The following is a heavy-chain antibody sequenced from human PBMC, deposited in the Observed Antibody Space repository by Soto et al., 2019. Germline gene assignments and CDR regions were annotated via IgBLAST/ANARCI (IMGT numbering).Heavy chain of an antibody. CDR1: GGTFSSYA. CDR2: IIPIFGTA. J-gene: IGHJ2*01. V-gene: IGHV1-69*01. D-gene: IGHD6-19*01. Sequence: QVQLVQSGAEVKKPGSSVKVSCKASGGTFSSYAISWVRQAPGQGLEWMGGIIPIFGTANYAQKFQGRVTITADESTSTAYMELSSLSSEDTAVYYCARDRWLIRACNYQDRTHNSWYFDLWGRGTLVTVSS. CDR3: ARDRWLIRACNYQDRTHNSWYFDL.